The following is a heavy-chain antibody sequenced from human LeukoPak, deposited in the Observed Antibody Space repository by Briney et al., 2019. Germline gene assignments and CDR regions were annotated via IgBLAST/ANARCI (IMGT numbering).Heavy chain of an antibody. V-gene: IGHV3-53*01. J-gene: IGHJ4*02. D-gene: IGHD3-22*01. CDR3: ARVLRYYDSSGYGYYFDY. Sequence: WGSLCLTCAASGFTISSNYMSWVGQGQGQGLEGVSIIYIGGSTYYADSVKGRFTIPRDNSKNTLYLQMNSLRAEDTAVDYCARVLRYYDSSGYGYYFDYWGQGTLVTVSS. CDR1: GFTISSNY. CDR2: IYIGGST.